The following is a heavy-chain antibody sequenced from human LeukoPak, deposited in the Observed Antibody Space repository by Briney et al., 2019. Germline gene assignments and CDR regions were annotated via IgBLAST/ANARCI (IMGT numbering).Heavy chain of an antibody. D-gene: IGHD3-10*01. V-gene: IGHV1-24*01. CDR1: GYTLTELS. CDR2: FDPEDGET. CDR3: ATVFLVRGAPGYYGMDV. J-gene: IGHJ6*02. Sequence: GASVKVSCKVSGYTLTELSMHWVRQAPGKGLEWMGGFDPEDGETIYAQKFQGRVTMTEDTSTDTAYMELSSLRPEDTAVYYCATVFLVRGAPGYYGMDVWGQGTTVTVSS.